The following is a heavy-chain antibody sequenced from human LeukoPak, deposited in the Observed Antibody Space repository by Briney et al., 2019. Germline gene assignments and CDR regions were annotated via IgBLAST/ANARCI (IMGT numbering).Heavy chain of an antibody. D-gene: IGHD2-15*01. CDR3: GRPGTTYCTVDSCHPSWFDP. CDR1: GFTFSDYY. J-gene: IGHJ5*02. Sequence: GGSLRLSCAASGFTFSDYYMTWIRQAPGRGLEWISYINGSSSDTKYADSVKGRFTISRDNAKNSLYLLMNSLRAEDTAVYYCGRPGTTYCTVDSCHPSWFDPWGQGTLVTVSS. V-gene: IGHV3-11*03. CDR2: INGSSSDT.